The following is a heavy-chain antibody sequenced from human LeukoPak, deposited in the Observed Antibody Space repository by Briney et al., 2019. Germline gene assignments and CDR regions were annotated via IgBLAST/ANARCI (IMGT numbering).Heavy chain of an antibody. CDR3: ARDQWPAYYYHGMDV. D-gene: IGHD6-19*01. CDR2: ITNNGSTI. Sequence: GGSLRLSCAASGFTFSTYAMNWVRQAPGKGLEWVSYITNNGSTIYYADSVKGRFTISRDKAENSLYLQMNSLRAEDTAIYYCARDQWPAYYYHGMDVWGQGTTVTVSS. CDR1: GFTFSTYA. V-gene: IGHV3-48*03. J-gene: IGHJ6*02.